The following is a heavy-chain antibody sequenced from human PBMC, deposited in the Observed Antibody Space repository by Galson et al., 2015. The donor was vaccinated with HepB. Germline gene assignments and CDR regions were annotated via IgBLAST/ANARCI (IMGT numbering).Heavy chain of an antibody. CDR1: GFIFTRYA. CDR2: IGGSGGST. D-gene: IGHD2-21*02. CDR3: AKVAILGVTPHYFDY. Sequence: SLRLSCAASGFIFTRYAISWVRQAPGKGLGWVSSIGGSGGSTYYADSVKGRFTFSRDNSKNTVYLQMDSLRVEDTAVYYCAKVAILGVTPHYFDYWGQGTRGTVSS. V-gene: IGHV3-23*01. J-gene: IGHJ4*02.